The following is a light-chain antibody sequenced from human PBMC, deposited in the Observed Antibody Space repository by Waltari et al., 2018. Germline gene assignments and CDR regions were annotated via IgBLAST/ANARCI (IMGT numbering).Light chain of an antibody. J-gene: IGLJ3*02. Sequence: QSVLTQPPSVSAAPGQKVTIFCSGSSSKIGNNYVSWYQQLPGTAPKLLIYENDRRPSGIPDRFSGSKSGTSATLDITGLQTGDEADYYCGTWDNSLSALFGGGTKLTVL. V-gene: IGLV1-51*01. CDR2: END. CDR1: SSKIGNNY. CDR3: GTWDNSLSAL.